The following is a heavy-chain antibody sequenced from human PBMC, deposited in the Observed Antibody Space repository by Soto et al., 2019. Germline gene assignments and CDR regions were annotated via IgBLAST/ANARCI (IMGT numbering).Heavy chain of an antibody. CDR2: FNPGGST. CDR3: ARSAASFRGASYLGA. D-gene: IGHD1-26*01. Sequence: PSETLSLTCGVHGGPFSGFFWSWIRQSPGKGLEWIGEFNPGGSTNYNPSLKSRLTISADRSTSQVSLRLTSVTAADAAVYFCARSAASFRGASYLGAWGQGTLVTVSS. V-gene: IGHV4-34*01. CDR1: GGPFSGFF. J-gene: IGHJ5*02.